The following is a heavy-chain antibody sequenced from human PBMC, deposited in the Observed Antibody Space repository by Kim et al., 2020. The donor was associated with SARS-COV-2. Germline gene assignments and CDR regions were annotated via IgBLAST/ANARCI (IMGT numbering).Heavy chain of an antibody. J-gene: IGHJ6*02. Sequence: SLKSRVTISVDTSKNQFSLKLSSVTAADTAVYYCARDPMVVGATYYGMDVWGQGTTVTVSS. V-gene: IGHV4-59*01. CDR3: ARDPMVVGATYYGMDV. D-gene: IGHD1-26*01.